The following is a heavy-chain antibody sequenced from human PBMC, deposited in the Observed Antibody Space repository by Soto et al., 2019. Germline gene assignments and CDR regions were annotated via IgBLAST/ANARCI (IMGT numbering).Heavy chain of an antibody. CDR1: GDSISSGGYF. Sequence: SETLSLTCTVSGDSISSGGYFWNWIRHHPGKGLEWIGYIFYSGTTFYNPSLKSRLSISVDTSNNQFSLNLTSVTAADTGVYYCVRATILDRRPRIDDWGQGTLVTVSS. D-gene: IGHD3-3*01. J-gene: IGHJ4*02. V-gene: IGHV4-31*03. CDR3: VRATILDRRPRIDD. CDR2: IFYSGTT.